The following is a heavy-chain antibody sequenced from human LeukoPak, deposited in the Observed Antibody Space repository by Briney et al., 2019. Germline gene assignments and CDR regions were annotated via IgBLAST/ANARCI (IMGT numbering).Heavy chain of an antibody. Sequence: GASVKVSCKASGYTFTSYYMHWVRQAPGKGLEGMGGFDPEDGETIYAQKFQGRVTMTEDTSTDTAYMELSSLRSEDTAVYYCATEMADYWGQGTLVTVSS. D-gene: IGHD2-8*01. J-gene: IGHJ4*02. CDR1: GYTFTSYY. V-gene: IGHV1-24*01. CDR3: ATEMADY. CDR2: FDPEDGET.